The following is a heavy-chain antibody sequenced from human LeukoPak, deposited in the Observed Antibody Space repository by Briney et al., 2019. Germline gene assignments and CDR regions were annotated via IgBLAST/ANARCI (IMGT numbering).Heavy chain of an antibody. CDR1: GGTFSSYA. CDR2: IIPILGIA. CDR3: ARILIGFGELLGSTNWFDP. V-gene: IGHV1-69*04. D-gene: IGHD3-10*01. Sequence: SVKVSCKASGGTFSSYAISWVRQAPGQGLEWMGRIIPILGIANYAQKFQGRVTITADKSTSTAYMELSSLRSEDTAVYYCARILIGFGELLGSTNWFDPWGQGTLVTVSS. J-gene: IGHJ5*02.